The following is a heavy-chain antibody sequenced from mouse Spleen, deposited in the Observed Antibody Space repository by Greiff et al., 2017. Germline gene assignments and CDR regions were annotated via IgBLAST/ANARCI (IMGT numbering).Heavy chain of an antibody. CDR3: ARYDYYGSSFLVLAY. CDR1: GYTFTSYW. J-gene: IGHJ3*01. D-gene: IGHD1-1*01. V-gene: IGHV1-64*01. Sequence: QVQLQQPGAELVKPGASVKLSCKASGYTFTSYWMHWVKQRPGQGLEWIGMIHPNSGSTNYNEKFKSKATLTVDKSSSTAYMQLSSLTSEDSAVYYCARYDYYGSSFLVLAYWGQWTLVTVSA. CDR2: IHPNSGST.